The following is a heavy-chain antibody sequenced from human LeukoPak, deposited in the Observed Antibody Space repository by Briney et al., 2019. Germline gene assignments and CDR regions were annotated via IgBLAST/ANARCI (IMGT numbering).Heavy chain of an antibody. V-gene: IGHV1-46*01. CDR3: ARDNIAAPPPRAVSVSRDAFDI. Sequence: ASVKVSCKASGYTFTSYYMHWVRQAPGQGLEWMGIINPSGGSTSYAQKFQGRVTMTRDTSTSTVYMELSSLRSEDTAVYYCARDNIAAPPPRAVSVSRDAFDIWGQGTMVTVSS. J-gene: IGHJ3*02. CDR1: GYTFTSYY. D-gene: IGHD6-6*01. CDR2: INPSGGST.